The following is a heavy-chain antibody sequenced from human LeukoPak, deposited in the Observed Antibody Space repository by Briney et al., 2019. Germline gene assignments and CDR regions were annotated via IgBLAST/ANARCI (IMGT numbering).Heavy chain of an antibody. V-gene: IGHV4-34*01. CDR3: ARGRGGYSYGSN. CDR2: INHSGST. CDR1: GGSFSGYY. D-gene: IGHD5-18*01. Sequence: SETLSLTCAVYGGSFSGYYWSWIRQPPGKGLEWIGEINHSGSTNYNPSLKSRVTISVDTSKNQFPLKLSSVTAADTAVYHCARGRGGYSYGSNWGQGTLVTVSS. J-gene: IGHJ4*02.